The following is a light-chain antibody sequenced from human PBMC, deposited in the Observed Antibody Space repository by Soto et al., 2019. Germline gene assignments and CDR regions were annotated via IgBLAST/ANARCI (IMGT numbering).Light chain of an antibody. J-gene: IGLJ1*01. CDR1: SSDVGGYNY. Sequence: QSVLTQPAAVSGSPGQSITISCTGTSSDVGGYNYVSWYQQHPGKAPKLMIYEVSNRPSGVSNRFSGSKSGNTASLTISGLQAEDEADYYCSSYTSSSARVFGTRTKVTV. CDR2: EVS. CDR3: SSYTSSSARV. V-gene: IGLV2-14*01.